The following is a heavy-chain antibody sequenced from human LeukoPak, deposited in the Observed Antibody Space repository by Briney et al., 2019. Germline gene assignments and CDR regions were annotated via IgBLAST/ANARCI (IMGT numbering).Heavy chain of an antibody. J-gene: IGHJ4*02. V-gene: IGHV1-2*02. Sequence: ASVKVSCKASGYTFTGYCMHWVRQAPGQGLEWMGWINPNSGGTNYAQKFQGRVTMTRDMSISTAYMELSRLRSDDTAVYYCARVVAAADYWGQGTLVTVSS. D-gene: IGHD6-13*01. CDR3: ARVVAAADY. CDR2: INPNSGGT. CDR1: GYTFTGYC.